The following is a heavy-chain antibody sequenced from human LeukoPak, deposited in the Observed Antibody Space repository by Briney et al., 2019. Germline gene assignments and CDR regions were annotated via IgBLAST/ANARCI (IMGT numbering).Heavy chain of an antibody. J-gene: IGHJ4*02. CDR1: GFTLSSYW. CDR2: IKQDGSEK. Sequence: GGSLRLSCAASGFTLSSYWMSWVRQAPGKGLEWVANIKQDGSEKNYVDSVKGRFTISRDNAKNSLYLQMNSLRAEDTAVYYCARDFHLVVAAKLFDYWGQGTLVTVSS. CDR3: ARDFHLVVAAKLFDY. D-gene: IGHD2-15*01. V-gene: IGHV3-7*01.